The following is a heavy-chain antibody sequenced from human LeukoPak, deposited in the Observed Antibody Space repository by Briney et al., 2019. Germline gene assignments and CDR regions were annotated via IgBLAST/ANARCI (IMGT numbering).Heavy chain of an antibody. CDR1: GYSFTNYF. V-gene: IGHV5-51*01. J-gene: IGHJ4*02. CDR3: ARRARLDYYFDY. CDR2: IYPGDSDT. Sequence: GESLKISCEGSGYSFTNYFIAWVRQMPGKGLEWMRIIYPGDSDTRYSPSFQGQITISADKSISTAYLQWSSLKASDTAIYYCARRARLDYYFDYWGQGTLVTVSS. D-gene: IGHD2-2*03.